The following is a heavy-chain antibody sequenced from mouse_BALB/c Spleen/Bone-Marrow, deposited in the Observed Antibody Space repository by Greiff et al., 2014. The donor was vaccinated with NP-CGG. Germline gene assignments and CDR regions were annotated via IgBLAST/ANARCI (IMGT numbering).Heavy chain of an antibody. D-gene: IGHD2-12*01. CDR3: ARYGGRSYDGFAY. J-gene: IGHJ3*01. Sequence: VNLVESGAELAKPGASVKMSCKASGYTFTIYWMHWVKQRPGQGLEWIGYINPSTGYTEYNQKFKDKATLTADKSSSTAYMQLSSLTSEDSAVYYCARYGGRSYDGFAYWGQGTLVTVSA. CDR2: INPSTGYT. V-gene: IGHV1-7*01. CDR1: GYTFTIYW.